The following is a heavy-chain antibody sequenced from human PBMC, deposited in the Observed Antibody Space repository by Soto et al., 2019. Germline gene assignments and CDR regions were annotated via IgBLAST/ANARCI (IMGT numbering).Heavy chain of an antibody. CDR1: GDSITSNSYF. J-gene: IGHJ5*02. V-gene: IGHV4-39*01. CDR3: ARAKAPLYSSSWYWFDP. D-gene: IGHD6-13*01. Sequence: ASETLSLTCTVSGDSITSNSYFWAWIRQPPGKGLEWIGSIYYSGTTYYNPSLKSRVTISVDRSKNQFSLKLSSVTAADTAVYYCARAKAPLYSSSWYWFDPWGQGTLVTVSS. CDR2: IYYSGTT.